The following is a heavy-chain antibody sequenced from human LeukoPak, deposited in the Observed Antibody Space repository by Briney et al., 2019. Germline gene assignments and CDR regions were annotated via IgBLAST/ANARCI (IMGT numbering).Heavy chain of an antibody. CDR2: IISDGSSA. D-gene: IGHD5-18*01. Sequence: GGSLRLSCAASGFTFSSYWMHWVRQAPGKGLVWVSRIISDGSSATHADSVKGRFTMSRDNAKNMLYLQMNSLSAEDAAVFYCGREPSGNNYGYVDYWGQGTQVTVSS. J-gene: IGHJ4*02. V-gene: IGHV3-74*01. CDR3: GREPSGNNYGYVDY. CDR1: GFTFSSYW.